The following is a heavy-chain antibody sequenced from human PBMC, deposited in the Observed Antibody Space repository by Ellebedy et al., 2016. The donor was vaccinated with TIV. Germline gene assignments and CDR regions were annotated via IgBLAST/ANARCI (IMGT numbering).Heavy chain of an antibody. J-gene: IGHJ5*02. CDR3: VRGLDNT. V-gene: IGHV3-48*02. Sequence: GESPKISCAASGFTFSRYSMNWVRQAPGEGLEWVSYISSSSTTKDADSVKGRFTISRDKDKNSLYLQMNNLRDEDTAVYYCVRGLDNTWGQGTLDAVSS. CDR1: GFTFSRYS. CDR2: ISSSSTT. D-gene: IGHD3/OR15-3a*01.